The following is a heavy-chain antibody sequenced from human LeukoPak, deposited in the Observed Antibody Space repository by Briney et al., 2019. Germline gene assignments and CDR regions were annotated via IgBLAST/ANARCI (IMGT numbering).Heavy chain of an antibody. J-gene: IGHJ6*02. CDR1: GGSISSSSYY. V-gene: IGHV4-39*07. CDR3: ASCSGGSCYSGYYGMDV. CDR2: IYYSGST. Sequence: SETLSLTCTVSGGSISSSSYYWGWIRQPPGKGLEWIGSIYYSGSTNYNPSLKSRVTISVDTSKNQFSLKLSSVTAADTAVYYCASCSGGSCYSGYYGMDVWGQGTTVTVSS. D-gene: IGHD2-15*01.